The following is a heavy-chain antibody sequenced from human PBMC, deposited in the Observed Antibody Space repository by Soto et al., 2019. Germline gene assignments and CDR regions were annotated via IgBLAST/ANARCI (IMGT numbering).Heavy chain of an antibody. CDR1: GYTFTSYY. J-gene: IGHJ6*02. Sequence: ASVKFSCKSSGYTFTSYYMHWVRQAPGQGREWVGMINPSGGSTSYAQKFQGRVTMTRDTSTSTVYMELSSLRSEDTAVYYCARVVPAAISNGYYYYYGMDVWGQGPTVTVSS. D-gene: IGHD2-2*02. CDR2: INPSGGST. V-gene: IGHV1-46*01. CDR3: ARVVPAAISNGYYYYYGMDV.